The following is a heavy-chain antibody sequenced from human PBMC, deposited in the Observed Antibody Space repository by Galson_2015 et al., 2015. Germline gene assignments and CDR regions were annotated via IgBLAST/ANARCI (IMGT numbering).Heavy chain of an antibody. Sequence: SLRLSCAASGFTFSSYAMCWVRQAPGKGLEWVSAISASGGSTYYADSVKGRFTISRDNTKNTLFMQMNSLRAEDTAVYYCAKSGVGIAAAITDWGQGTLVTVSS. V-gene: IGHV3-23*01. CDR2: ISASGGST. CDR1: GFTFSSYA. CDR3: AKSGVGIAAAITD. J-gene: IGHJ4*02. D-gene: IGHD6-13*01.